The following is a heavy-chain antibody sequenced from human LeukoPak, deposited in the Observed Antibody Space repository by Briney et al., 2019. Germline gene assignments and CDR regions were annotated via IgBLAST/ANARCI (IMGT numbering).Heavy chain of an antibody. D-gene: IGHD2-2*01. J-gene: IGHJ4*02. CDR3: ARGPYCTATNCYGIY. CDR2: INHSGST. Sequence: SETLSLTCAVYGGSFSAYYWSWIRQPPGKGLEWIGEINHSGSTNYNPSLKSRVTISVDTSKNQFSLKLSSVTAADTAVYYCARGPYCTATNCYGIYWGQGNLVTVSS. CDR1: GGSFSAYY. V-gene: IGHV4-34*01.